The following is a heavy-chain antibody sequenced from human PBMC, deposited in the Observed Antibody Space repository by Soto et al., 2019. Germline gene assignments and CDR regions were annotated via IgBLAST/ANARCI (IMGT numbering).Heavy chain of an antibody. CDR3: ARGEPHHYFDY. CDR1: GGSISSGGYS. CDR2: IYHSGST. D-gene: IGHD3-16*01. V-gene: IGHV4-30-2*01. Sequence: PSETLSLTCAVSGGSISSGGYSWSWIRQPPGKGLDWIGYIYHSGSTYYNPSLKSRVTISVDRSKNQFSLKLSSVTAADTAVYYCARGEPHHYFDYWGQGTLVTVSS. J-gene: IGHJ4*02.